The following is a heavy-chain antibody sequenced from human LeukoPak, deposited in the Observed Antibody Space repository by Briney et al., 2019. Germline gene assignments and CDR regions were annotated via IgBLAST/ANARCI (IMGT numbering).Heavy chain of an antibody. V-gene: IGHV3-30*02. CDR1: GFTFSSYG. J-gene: IGHJ3*02. Sequence: PGGSLRLSCAASGFTFSSYGMDWVRQAPGKGLEWVAFIRYDGNNKDYADPVKGRFTISRDNSKNTLYLQMNSLRVEDTAVYYCAKGYGDLVAFDIWGQGTMVTVSS. CDR2: IRYDGNNK. D-gene: IGHD4-17*01. CDR3: AKGYGDLVAFDI.